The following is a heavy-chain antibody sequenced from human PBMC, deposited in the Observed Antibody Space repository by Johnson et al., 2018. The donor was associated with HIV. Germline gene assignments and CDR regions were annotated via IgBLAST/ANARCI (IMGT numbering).Heavy chain of an antibody. D-gene: IGHD1-26*01. CDR3: TTYSPTREVGTTSAFDI. J-gene: IGHJ3*02. CDR2: IKSKTDGGTT. V-gene: IGHV3-15*01. Sequence: EVQLVESGGGLVKPGGSLRLSCAASGFTFSNAWMSWVRQAPGKGLEWVGRIKSKTDGGTTDYAAPVKGRFTISRDDSKNTLYLQMNSLKTEDTAVYYCTTYSPTREVGTTSAFDIWGQGTMVTVSP. CDR1: GFTFSNAW.